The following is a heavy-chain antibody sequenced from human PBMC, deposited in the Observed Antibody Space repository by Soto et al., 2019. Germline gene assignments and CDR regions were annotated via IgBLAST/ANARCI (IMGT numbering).Heavy chain of an antibody. J-gene: IGHJ5*02. CDR1: GYTFTSYG. V-gene: IGHV1-18*04. Sequence: ASVKVSCKASGYTFTSYGISWVRQAPGQGLEWMGWISAYNGNTNYAQKLQGRVTMTTDTSTSTAYMELRSLRSDDTAVYYCARDGDCSSTSCSVYNWFDPWGQGTLVTV. CDR3: ARDGDCSSTSCSVYNWFDP. D-gene: IGHD2-2*03. CDR2: ISAYNGNT.